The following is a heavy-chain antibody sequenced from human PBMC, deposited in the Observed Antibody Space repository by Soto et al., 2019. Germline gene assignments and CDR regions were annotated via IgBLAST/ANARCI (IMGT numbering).Heavy chain of an antibody. Sequence: PGGSLRLSCAASEFTFSSYAMHWVRQAPGKGLEWVAVISYDGSNKYYADSVKGRFTISRDNSKNTLYLQMNSLRAEDTAVYYCAKFLSSGSYWKDFDYWGQGTLVTVSS. CDR1: EFTFSSYA. CDR2: ISYDGSNK. CDR3: AKFLSSGSYWKDFDY. J-gene: IGHJ4*02. D-gene: IGHD1-26*01. V-gene: IGHV3-30-3*02.